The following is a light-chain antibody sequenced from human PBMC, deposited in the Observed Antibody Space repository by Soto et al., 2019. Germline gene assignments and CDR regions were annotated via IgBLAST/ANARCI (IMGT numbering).Light chain of an antibody. Sequence: DIVMTQSPDSLAVSLGERATINCKSSQPVSNSSNNKNYLAWYQQKPGQPPQLLIYWASTRESGVPDRFSGSGSETDFTLTISSLQAEDVAVYYCQQFHVSPWTFGQGTKVEIK. CDR2: WAS. CDR3: QQFHVSPWT. J-gene: IGKJ1*01. V-gene: IGKV4-1*01. CDR1: QPVSNSSNNKNY.